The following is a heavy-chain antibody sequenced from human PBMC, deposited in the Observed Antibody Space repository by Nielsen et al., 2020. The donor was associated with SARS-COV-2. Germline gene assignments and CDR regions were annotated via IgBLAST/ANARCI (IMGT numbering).Heavy chain of an antibody. D-gene: IGHD6-19*01. CDR2: ISWNSGSI. CDR1: GFTFSSYW. CDR3: AKDIEQWLLVDGYRRFDP. J-gene: IGHJ5*02. V-gene: IGHV3-9*01. Sequence: SLKISCAASGFTFSSYWMHWVRQAPGKGLEWVSGISWNSGSIGYADSVKGRFTISRDNAKNSLYLQMNSLRAEDTALYYCAKDIEQWLLVDGYRRFDPWGQGTLVTVSS.